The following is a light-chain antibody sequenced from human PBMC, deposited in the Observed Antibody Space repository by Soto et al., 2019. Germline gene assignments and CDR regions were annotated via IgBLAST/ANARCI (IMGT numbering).Light chain of an antibody. CDR3: SSHTSVNTRV. CDR2: EVT. J-gene: IGLJ1*01. Sequence: QSVLTQPASVSGSPGQSIAISCTGTSSDVGTYDYVSWYQQYPDKAPKFIIYEVTQRPSGVSNRFSGSKSGNTASLTISGLQAEDEADYYCSSHTSVNTRVFGTGTKVTVL. CDR1: SSDVGTYDY. V-gene: IGLV2-14*01.